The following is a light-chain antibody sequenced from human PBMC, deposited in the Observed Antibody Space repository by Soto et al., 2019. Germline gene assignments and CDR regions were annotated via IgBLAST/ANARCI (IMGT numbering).Light chain of an antibody. CDR2: EVS. CDR1: SSDVGGYHF. J-gene: IGLJ1*01. CDR3: SSYAGSNKPYV. V-gene: IGLV2-8*01. Sequence: QSVLTQPPSASGSPGQSVTISCTGTSSDVGGYHFVAWYQQHPGKAPKLMIYEVSRRPPGVPDRFSGSKSGNTASLTVSGLQAEDEADYYCSSYAGSNKPYVFGTGTKVTVL.